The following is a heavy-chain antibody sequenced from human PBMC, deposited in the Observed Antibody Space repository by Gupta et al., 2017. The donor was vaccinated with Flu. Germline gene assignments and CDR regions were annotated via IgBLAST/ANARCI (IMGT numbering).Heavy chain of an antibody. Sequence: EVQLVQSGAEVKQPGESLKMSFKSSGYSLTNSWHAWVRPMPGKGLEWVGIINPADSDTKYSPSVQGQVTISADKSINTAYLQWSSLRASDTAMYYCARWGNSGSSSWFDPWGQGTLVTVSS. CDR2: INPADSDT. CDR3: ARWGNSGSSSWFDP. D-gene: IGHD6-6*01. J-gene: IGHJ5*02. V-gene: IGHV5-51*03. CDR1: GYSLTNSW.